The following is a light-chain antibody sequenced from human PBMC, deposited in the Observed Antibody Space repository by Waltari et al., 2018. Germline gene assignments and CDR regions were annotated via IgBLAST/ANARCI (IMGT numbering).Light chain of an antibody. J-gene: IGKJ1*01. CDR3: KQYITYPWT. V-gene: IGKV1-5*03. CDR2: KAS. CDR1: QSVSTS. Sequence: DIQMTPYPSTLSASVGDRVTITCRASQSVSTSLAWYQQKPGKAPKVLIYKASSLESGVPLRFSGSGSGTEFTLTITSLQPDDVAIYSCKQYITYPWTFGQGTKVEVK.